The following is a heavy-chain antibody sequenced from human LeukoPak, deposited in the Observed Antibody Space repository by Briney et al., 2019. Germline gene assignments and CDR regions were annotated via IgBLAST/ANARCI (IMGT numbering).Heavy chain of an antibody. J-gene: IGHJ4*02. V-gene: IGHV1-2*02. CDR2: INPSCGVT. D-gene: IGHD3-10*01. Sequence: AAVKVSCKASGYTFNYYYMHWVRQAPGQGLEWMGWINPSCGVTNYAQKFQGRVTMTRDTPVSTAYMELTRLRSDDSAVFYCIRGPGHYFDYWGQGTVVTVPS. CDR3: IRGPGHYFDY. CDR1: GYTFNYYY.